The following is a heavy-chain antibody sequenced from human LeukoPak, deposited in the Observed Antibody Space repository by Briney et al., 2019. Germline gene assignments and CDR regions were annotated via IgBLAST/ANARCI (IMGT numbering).Heavy chain of an antibody. CDR2: IYYSGST. D-gene: IGHD3-10*01. J-gene: IGHJ4*02. CDR3: AESLWFGETPFDY. V-gene: IGHV4-59*12. Sequence: SETLSLTCTVSGGSISSYYWSWIRQPPGKGLEWIGYIYYSGSTNYNPSLKSRVTISVDTSKNQFSLKLSSVTAADTAVYYCAESLWFGETPFDYWGQGTLVTVSS. CDR1: GGSISSYY.